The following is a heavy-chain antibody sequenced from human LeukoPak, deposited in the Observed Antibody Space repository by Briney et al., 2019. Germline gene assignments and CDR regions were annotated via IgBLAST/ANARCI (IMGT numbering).Heavy chain of an antibody. Sequence: PGGSLRLSCAASGFTFDDYAMHWVRQAPGKGLEWVSGISWNSGSIGYADSVKGRFTISRDNAKNSLYLQMNSLRAEDTALYYCAKDVSSRGVLDYWGQGTLVTVSS. CDR3: AKDVSSRGVLDY. J-gene: IGHJ4*02. CDR1: GFTFDDYA. D-gene: IGHD3-10*01. CDR2: ISWNSGSI. V-gene: IGHV3-9*01.